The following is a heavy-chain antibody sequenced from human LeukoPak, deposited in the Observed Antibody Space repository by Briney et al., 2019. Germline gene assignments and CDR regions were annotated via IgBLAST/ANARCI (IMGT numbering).Heavy chain of an antibody. J-gene: IGHJ1*01. V-gene: IGHV1-3*01. CDR2: INAGNGNT. CDR1: GYTFTSYA. Sequence: ASVNVSCKASGYTFTSYAIHWVRQAPGQRLEWMGWINAGNGNTKYSQKFQGRVTITADESTSTAYMELSSLRSEDTAVYYCARSGIAVAVGFQHWGQGTLVTVTS. D-gene: IGHD6-19*01. CDR3: ARSGIAVAVGFQH.